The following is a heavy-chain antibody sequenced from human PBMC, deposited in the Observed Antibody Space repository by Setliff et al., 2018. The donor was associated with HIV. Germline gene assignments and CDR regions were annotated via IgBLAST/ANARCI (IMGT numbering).Heavy chain of an antibody. D-gene: IGHD4-17*01. V-gene: IGHV3-11*04. CDR1: GFTFSDYY. CDR2: ISSRGSTI. J-gene: IGHJ4*02. CDR3: ARSPYGDYGLDY. Sequence: GGSLRLSCAASGFTFSDYYMSWIRQAPGKGLEWVSYISSRGSTIYYADSVKGRFTISRDNAKNSLYLQMNTLRAEDTAEYFCARSPYGDYGLDYWGQGTLGAVCS.